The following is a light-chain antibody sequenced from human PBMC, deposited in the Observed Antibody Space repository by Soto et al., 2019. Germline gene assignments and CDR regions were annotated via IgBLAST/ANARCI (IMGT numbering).Light chain of an antibody. V-gene: IGLV3-21*04. Sequence: SYVLTQPPSVSVAPGKTARITCGGNNIGSKSVHWHQQKPGQAPVEVIYYDSDRPSGIPERFSGSNSRNTATLTISRVEAEDEADYYCHFWSNSSDNVVFGGGTQLTVL. CDR3: HFWSNSSDNVV. CDR1: NIGSKS. CDR2: YDS. J-gene: IGLJ2*01.